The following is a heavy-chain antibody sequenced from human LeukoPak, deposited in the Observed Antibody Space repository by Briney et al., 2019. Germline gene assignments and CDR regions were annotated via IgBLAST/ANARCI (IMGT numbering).Heavy chain of an antibody. CDR2: IKQDGSEK. CDR3: ARDRVTYYYDSSGYSDRYYYYMDV. J-gene: IGHJ6*03. V-gene: IGHV3-7*01. D-gene: IGHD3-22*01. CDR1: GSTFSSYW. Sequence: GGSLRLSCAASGSTFSSYWMSWVRQAPGKGLEWVANIKQDGSEKYYVDSVKGRFTISRDNAKNSLYLQMNSLRAEDTAVYYCARDRVTYYYDSSGYSDRYYYYMDVWGKGTTVTISS.